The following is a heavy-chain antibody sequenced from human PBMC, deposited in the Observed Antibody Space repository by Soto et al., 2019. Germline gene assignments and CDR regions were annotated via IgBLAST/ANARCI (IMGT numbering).Heavy chain of an antibody. Sequence: QVQLQESGPGLVKPSQTLSLTCTVSGGSISSGDNYWSWIRQHPGKGLEWIGYIYYSGSTYYNPSLRRRVTISVDTSKNQFSLKLSSVTAADSAVYYCARVRAGAPYYYDSTGFDHWGQGSQVTVSS. CDR2: IYYSGST. V-gene: IGHV4-31*03. D-gene: IGHD3-22*01. J-gene: IGHJ4*02. CDR3: ARVRAGAPYYYDSTGFDH. CDR1: GGSISSGDNY.